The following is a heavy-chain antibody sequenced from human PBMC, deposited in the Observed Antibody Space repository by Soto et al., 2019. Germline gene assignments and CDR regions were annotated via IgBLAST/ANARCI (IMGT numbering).Heavy chain of an antibody. CDR1: GFTFSDYY. V-gene: IGHV3-11*01. J-gene: IGHJ6*03. CDR3: ARGWPPRVGSSSWSTDGDLYYYYYYMDV. CDR2: ISSSGSTI. D-gene: IGHD6-13*01. Sequence: GGSLRLSCAASGFTFSDYYMSWIRQAPGKGLEWVSYISSSGSTIYYADSVKGRFTISRDNAKNSLYLQMNSLRAEDTAVYYCARGWPPRVGSSSWSTDGDLYYYYYYMDVWGKGTTVTVSS.